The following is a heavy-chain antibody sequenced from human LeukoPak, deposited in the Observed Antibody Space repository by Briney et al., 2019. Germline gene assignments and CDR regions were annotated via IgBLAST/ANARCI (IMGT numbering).Heavy chain of an antibody. CDR3: ARGQGYESYYYMDV. CDR1: GFTFSTYA. D-gene: IGHD2-2*01. V-gene: IGHV3-30*04. CDR2: ISFDGVNT. Sequence: GGSLRLSCAASGFTFSTYAIHWVRQAPGKGLEWVAVISFDGVNTFYADPVKGRFTISRDNSNNTVYLQMNNLRPEDTAVFYCARGQGYESYYYMDVWGKGTTVSVSS. J-gene: IGHJ6*03.